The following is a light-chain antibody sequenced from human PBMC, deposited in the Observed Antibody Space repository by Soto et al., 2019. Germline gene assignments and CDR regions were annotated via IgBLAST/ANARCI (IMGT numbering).Light chain of an antibody. J-gene: IGKJ1*01. Sequence: EVVLTQSPGTLSLSPGDRATLSCRASQGISNTYLAWYQQKPGQAPRLLIYGASFRATGTPDRSTGSGSGTEFPLTISSLQSEDFAVYYCQQYNGWPRTFGQGTKV. V-gene: IGKV3-20*01. CDR3: QQYNGWPRT. CDR2: GAS. CDR1: QGISNTY.